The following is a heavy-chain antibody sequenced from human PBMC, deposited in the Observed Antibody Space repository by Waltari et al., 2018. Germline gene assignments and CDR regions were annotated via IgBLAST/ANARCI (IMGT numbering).Heavy chain of an antibody. D-gene: IGHD1-1*01. J-gene: IGHJ4*02. CDR1: GGSISSSSSY. CDR3: ARNQRSWNDAYYFDY. Sequence: QLQLQESGPGLVKPSETLSLTCTVSGGSISSSSSYWGWIRQPPGKGLEWIGSIYYSGSTYYNPSLKSRVTISVDTSKNQFSLKLSSVTAADTAVYYCARNQRSWNDAYYFDYWGQGTLVTVSS. V-gene: IGHV4-39*01. CDR2: IYYSGST.